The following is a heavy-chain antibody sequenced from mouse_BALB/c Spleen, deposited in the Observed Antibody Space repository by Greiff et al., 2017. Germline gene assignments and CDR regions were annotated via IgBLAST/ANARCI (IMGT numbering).Heavy chain of an antibody. J-gene: IGHJ4*01. CDR1: GYSITSGYY. Sequence: DVKLQESGPGLVKPSQSLSLTCSVTGYSITSGYYWNWIRQFPGNKLEWMGYISYDGSNNYNPSLKNRISITRDTSKNQFFLKLNSVTTEDTATYYCARGGTTVAMDYWGQGTSVTVSS. D-gene: IGHD1-1*01. CDR3: ARGGTTVAMDY. V-gene: IGHV3-6*02. CDR2: ISYDGSN.